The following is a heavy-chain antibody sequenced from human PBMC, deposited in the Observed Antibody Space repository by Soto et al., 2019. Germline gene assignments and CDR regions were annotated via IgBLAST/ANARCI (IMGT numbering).Heavy chain of an antibody. CDR1: GFTFSSYG. CDR3: AKDGGIAADYYYYYGMDV. J-gene: IGHJ6*02. CDR2: ISYDGSNK. D-gene: IGHD6-13*01. Sequence: LRLSCAASGFTFSSYGMHWVRQAPGKGLEWVAVISYDGSNKYYADSVKGRFTISRDNSKNTLYLQMNSLRAEDTAVYYCAKDGGIAADYYYYYGMDVWGQGTTVTVSS. V-gene: IGHV3-30*18.